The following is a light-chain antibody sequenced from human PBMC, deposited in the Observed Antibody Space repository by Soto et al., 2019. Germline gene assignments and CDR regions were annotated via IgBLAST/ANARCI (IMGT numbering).Light chain of an antibody. V-gene: IGLV2-14*03. J-gene: IGLJ1*01. CDR1: SSDVGGYNY. CDR3: SSYTTSNTRQIV. CDR2: DVS. Sequence: QPVLTQPASVSGSPGQSITISCTGTSSDVGGYNYVSWYQHHPGKAPKLMIFDVSNRPSGVSNRFSGSNSGNTASLTISGLQPEDEADYYCSSYTTSNTRQIVFGTGTKLTVL.